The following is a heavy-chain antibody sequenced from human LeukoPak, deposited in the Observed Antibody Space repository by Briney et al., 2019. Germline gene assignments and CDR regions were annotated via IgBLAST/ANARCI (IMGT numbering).Heavy chain of an antibody. V-gene: IGHV3-7*01. CDR2: IKQDGSEK. CDR3: ARDSNVCGSSFDY. CDR1: GFTFSTYW. Sequence: GGSLRLSCAASGFTFSTYWMSWVRQAPGKGLEWVANIKQDGSEKYYVDSVKGRFTISRDSARSSLYLQMNSLRAEDTAVYYCARDSNVCGSSFDYWGQGTLVTVSS. J-gene: IGHJ4*02. D-gene: IGHD3-16*01.